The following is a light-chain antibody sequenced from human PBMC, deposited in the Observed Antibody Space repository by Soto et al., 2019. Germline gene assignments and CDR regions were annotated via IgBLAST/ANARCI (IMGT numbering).Light chain of an antibody. V-gene: IGKV3-20*01. CDR1: QSVSNNY. CDR2: GAS. Sequence: EIVLTQSPGTLSLSPGERATPSCRASQSVSNNYLAWYQQKPGQAPRLLIYGASNRATGIPDRFSGSGSGTDFTLTISRLEPEDFAVYYCQQYGSSPLISFGQGTRLEI. J-gene: IGKJ5*01. CDR3: QQYGSSPLIS.